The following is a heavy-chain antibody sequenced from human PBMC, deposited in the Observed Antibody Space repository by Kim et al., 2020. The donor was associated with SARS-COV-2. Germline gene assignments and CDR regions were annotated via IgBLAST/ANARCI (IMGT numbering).Heavy chain of an antibody. CDR2: INHSGST. CDR3: ARAIVVVTARAFDI. Sequence: SETLSLTCAVYGGSFSGYYWSWIRQPPGKGLEWIGEINHSGSTNYNPSLKSRVTISVDTSKNQFSLKLSSVTAADTAVYYCARAIVVVTARAFDIWGQGTMVTVSS. CDR1: GGSFSGYY. V-gene: IGHV4-34*01. J-gene: IGHJ3*02. D-gene: IGHD2-21*02.